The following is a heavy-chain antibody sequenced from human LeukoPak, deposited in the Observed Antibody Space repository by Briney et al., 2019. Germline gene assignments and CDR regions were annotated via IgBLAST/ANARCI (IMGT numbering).Heavy chain of an antibody. CDR1: GGSLSISSYY. J-gene: IGHJ4*02. CDR3: ARSGGRYHYFDY. CDR2: IYYTGIP. D-gene: IGHD1-26*01. Sequence: SGGSLSISSYYWGWIRQPPGKGLEWIGNIYYTGIPYYNPSLKSRVTTSVDTSKNQLSLRLSSVTAADTAVYYCARSGGRYHYFDYWGQGTLVTVSS. V-gene: IGHV4-39*01.